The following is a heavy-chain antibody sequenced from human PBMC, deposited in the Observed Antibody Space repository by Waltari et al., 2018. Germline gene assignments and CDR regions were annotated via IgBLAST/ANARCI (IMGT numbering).Heavy chain of an antibody. D-gene: IGHD2-2*01. J-gene: IGHJ4*02. CDR1: GGSFSGYY. V-gene: IGHV4-34*01. CDR3: ARGVDIVVVPAVKATSYYFDY. CDR2: INHSGST. Sequence: QVQLQQWGAGLLKPSETLSLTCAVYGGSFSGYYWSWIRQPQGKGLEWIGEINHSGSTNYNPSLKSRVTISVDTSKNQFSLKLSSVTAADTAVYYCARGVDIVVVPAVKATSYYFDYWGQGTLVTVSS.